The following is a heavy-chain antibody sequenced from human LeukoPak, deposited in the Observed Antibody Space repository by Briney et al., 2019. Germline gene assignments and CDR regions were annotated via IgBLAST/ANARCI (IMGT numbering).Heavy chain of an antibody. CDR3: ERVVSGSYVDGFDY. CDR2: SIPIFGTA. CDR1: GGTFSSYA. J-gene: IGHJ4*02. V-gene: IGHV1-69*13. D-gene: IGHD1-26*01. Sequence: SVKASCKASGGTFSSYAISWVRQAPAQGLEWMGGSIPIFGTANYAQKFQGRVTITAHGSSSTAYRELSSLRSEDAAVYYCERVVSGSYVDGFDYWGQGTLVSVSS.